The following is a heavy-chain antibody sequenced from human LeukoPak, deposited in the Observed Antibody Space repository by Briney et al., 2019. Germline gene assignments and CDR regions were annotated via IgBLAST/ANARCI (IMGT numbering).Heavy chain of an antibody. CDR2: MNPNSGNT. CDR3: ARGYYFWSGYYANPAYYYYYGMDV. D-gene: IGHD3-3*01. CDR1: GYTFTSYD. V-gene: IGHV1-8*01. Sequence: GASVKVSCKASGYTFTSYDINWVRQATGQGLEWMGWMNPNSGNTGYAQKFQGRVTMTRNTSISTAYMELSSLRSEDTAVYYCARGYYFWSGYYANPAYYYYYGMDVWGQGTTVTVPS. J-gene: IGHJ6*02.